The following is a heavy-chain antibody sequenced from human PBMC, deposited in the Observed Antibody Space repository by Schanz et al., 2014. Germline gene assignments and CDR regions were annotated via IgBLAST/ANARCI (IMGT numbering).Heavy chain of an antibody. D-gene: IGHD3-9*01. Sequence: QVHLVESGGALVQPGGSLRLSCAASGFTFSDYYMTWIRQPPGKGLEWLAFISTSGSTIYYAESVKGRFTISRDNAKNSMYLQMNSLRAEDTAVYYCARPNYHVMTGYYRAAGFDVWGRGTTVSVSS. V-gene: IGHV3-11*01. CDR3: ARPNYHVMTGYYRAAGFDV. CDR2: ISTSGSTI. CDR1: GFTFSDYY. J-gene: IGHJ6*02.